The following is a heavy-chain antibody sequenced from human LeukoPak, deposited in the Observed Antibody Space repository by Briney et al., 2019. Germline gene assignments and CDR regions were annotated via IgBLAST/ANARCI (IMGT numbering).Heavy chain of an antibody. Sequence: GESLKISGKGSGYSFTGYWIGWVRQMPGKGLEWMGIIYPGDSDTRYSPSFQGQVTISADKSISTAYLQWSSLKASDTAMYYCARRNIVVVPAAKYYYYYYMDVWGKGTTVTVSS. D-gene: IGHD2-2*01. CDR2: IYPGDSDT. CDR3: ARRNIVVVPAAKYYYYYYMDV. CDR1: GYSFTGYW. J-gene: IGHJ6*03. V-gene: IGHV5-51*01.